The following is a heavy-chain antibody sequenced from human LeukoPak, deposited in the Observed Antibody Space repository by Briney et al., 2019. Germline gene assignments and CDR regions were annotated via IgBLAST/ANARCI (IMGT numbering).Heavy chain of an antibody. J-gene: IGHJ4*02. CDR2: INGGSGNT. CDR1: GYTFIDYT. D-gene: IGHD3-22*01. Sequence: ASVNVSCKASGYTFIDYTMHWLRQAPGQRLDWMGWINGGSGNTKYSPEFQGRVTITRGTSASTGYMELSSLRSEDTAVYYCANPRYDSSGYYYVDWGQGTLVTVSS. CDR3: ANPRYDSSGYYYVD. V-gene: IGHV1-3*01.